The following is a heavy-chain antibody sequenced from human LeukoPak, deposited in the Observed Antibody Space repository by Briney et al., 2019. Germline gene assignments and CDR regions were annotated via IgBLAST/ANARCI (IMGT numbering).Heavy chain of an antibody. CDR1: GYTFTSYG. Sequence: ASVKVSCKASGYTFTSYGISWVRQAPGQGLEWMGGIIPIFGTANYAQKFQGRVTITADESTSTAYMELSSLRSEDTAVYYCARGVVPAAMLDAFDIWGQGTMVTVSS. D-gene: IGHD2-2*01. CDR3: ARGVVPAAMLDAFDI. CDR2: IIPIFGTA. V-gene: IGHV1-69*13. J-gene: IGHJ3*02.